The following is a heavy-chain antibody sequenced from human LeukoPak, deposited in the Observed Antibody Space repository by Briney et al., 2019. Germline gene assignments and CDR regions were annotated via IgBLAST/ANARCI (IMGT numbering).Heavy chain of an antibody. CDR2: INPNSGGT. V-gene: IGHV1-2*02. Sequence: ASVKVSCKASGYSFTGYYMHWVRQAPGQGLEWMGRINPNSGGTNYAQRFQGRVTMTRDTSISTAYMEMRRLISDDTAVYYCAGAYSSGLGTSLDYWGQGTLVTVSS. CDR3: AGAYSSGLGTSLDY. J-gene: IGHJ4*02. D-gene: IGHD6-19*01. CDR1: GYSFTGYY.